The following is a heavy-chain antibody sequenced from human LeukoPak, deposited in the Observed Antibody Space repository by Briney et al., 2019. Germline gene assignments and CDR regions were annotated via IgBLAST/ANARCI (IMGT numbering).Heavy chain of an antibody. Sequence: SETLSLTCAVYGGSFSGYYWSWIRQPPGKGLEWIGEINHSGSTNYNPSLKSRVTISVDTSKNQFSLKLSSVTAADTAVYYCARVQLWPAVGDYWGQGTLVTVSS. CDR1: GGSFSGYY. J-gene: IGHJ4*02. V-gene: IGHV4-34*01. CDR2: INHSGST. CDR3: ARVQLWPAVGDY. D-gene: IGHD5-18*01.